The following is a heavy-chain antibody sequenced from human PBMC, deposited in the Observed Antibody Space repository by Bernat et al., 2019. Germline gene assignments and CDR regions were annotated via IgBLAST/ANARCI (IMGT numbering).Heavy chain of an antibody. CDR2: IWYDGSNK. CDR1: GFTFSSYG. V-gene: IGHV3-33*08. Sequence: VQLVESGGGLVKPGGSLRLSCAASGFTFSSYGMHWVRQAPGKGLEWVAVIWYDGSNKYYADSVKGRFTISRDNSKNTLYLQMNSLRAEDTAVYYCARDRRSMVLDYWGQGTLVTVSS. CDR3: ARDRRSMVLDY. D-gene: IGHD3-10*01. J-gene: IGHJ4*02.